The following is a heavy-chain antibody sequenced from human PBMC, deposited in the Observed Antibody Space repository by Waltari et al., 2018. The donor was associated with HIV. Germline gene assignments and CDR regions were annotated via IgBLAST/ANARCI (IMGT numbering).Heavy chain of an antibody. J-gene: IGHJ3*01. Sequence: QVRLQESGPGLVKPSETLSPTCSVSASSIHSRYYWGWIRQAPGKGLEWIGSIYRTGTTYYNPSLKSRVSISLNMSRNQFSLKLTSVTAADTAVYYCARDQDYYDSSGYTCYAFDPWGQGTMVIVSS. D-gene: IGHD3-22*01. CDR2: IYRTGTT. CDR1: ASSIHSRYY. V-gene: IGHV4-38-2*02. CDR3: ARDQDYYDSSGYTCYAFDP.